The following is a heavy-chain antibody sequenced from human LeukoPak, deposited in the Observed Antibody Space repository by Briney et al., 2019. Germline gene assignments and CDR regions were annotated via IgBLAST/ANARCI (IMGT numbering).Heavy chain of an antibody. D-gene: IGHD4-17*01. CDR1: GYFISSAYY. CDR3: ARGGSNYGDEDFDY. V-gene: IGHV4-38-2*02. CDR2: IYHSGST. Sequence: PSETLSLTCTVSGYFISSAYYWGWIRQPPGKGLEWIGSIYHSGSTYYNPSLKSRVTISVDTSKNQFSLKLSSVTAADTAVYYCARGGSNYGDEDFDYWGQGTLVTVSS. J-gene: IGHJ4*02.